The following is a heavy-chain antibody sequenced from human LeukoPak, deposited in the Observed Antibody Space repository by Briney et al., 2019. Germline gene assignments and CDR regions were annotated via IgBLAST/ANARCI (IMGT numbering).Heavy chain of an antibody. V-gene: IGHV1-18*01. CDR1: GYTLTSYG. CDR2: ISAYNGNT. J-gene: IGHJ4*02. D-gene: IGHD6-19*01. Sequence: ASVKVSCKASGYTLTSYGISWVRQAPGQGLEWMGWISAYNGNTNYAQKLQGRVTMTTDTSTSTAYMELSSLRSEDTAVYYCATETRYRAVAGRGPFDYWGQGTLVTVSS. CDR3: ATETRYRAVAGRGPFDY.